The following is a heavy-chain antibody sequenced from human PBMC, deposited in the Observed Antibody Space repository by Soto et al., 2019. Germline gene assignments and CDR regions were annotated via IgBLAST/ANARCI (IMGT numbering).Heavy chain of an antibody. D-gene: IGHD3-10*01. J-gene: IGHJ6*02. Sequence: GGSLRVSCAAAGFTFRGYAMSWVRQEPGKGLEWVSAISGSGGSTYYADSVKGRFTISRDNSKNTLYLQMNSLRAEDTAVYYCAKTGLTGGHYYGSGSHPDFYYYYGMDVWGQGTTVTVSS. CDR2: ISGSGGST. CDR1: GFTFRGYA. V-gene: IGHV3-23*01. CDR3: AKTGLTGGHYYGSGSHPDFYYYYGMDV.